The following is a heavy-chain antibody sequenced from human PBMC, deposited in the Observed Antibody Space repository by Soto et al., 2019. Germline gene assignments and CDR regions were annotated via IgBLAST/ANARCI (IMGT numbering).Heavy chain of an antibody. CDR3: AREPATAKPEGVDF. D-gene: IGHD1-1*01. V-gene: IGHV1-2*02. CDR1: GYTFSDYY. J-gene: IGHJ4*02. CDR2: INPNSGGT. Sequence: SVKVSCKASGYTFSDYYIHWVRQAPGQGLEWMGWINPNSGGTKYAPKFQGGVTMTRDTSITTAYMELSRLRSGDTAVYYCAREPATAKPEGVDFWGQGTLVTVSS.